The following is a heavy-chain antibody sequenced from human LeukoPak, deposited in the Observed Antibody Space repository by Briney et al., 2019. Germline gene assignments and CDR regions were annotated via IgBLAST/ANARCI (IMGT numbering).Heavy chain of an antibody. Sequence: GGSLRLSCAASGFTFSSYSMAWVRQAPGKGLEWVLSIKSSSSYRYYADSVKGRFAISRDNAKNSLYLQMNSLRAEDTAVYYCAREADYSYFDYWGQGTLVTVSS. CDR3: AREADYSYFDY. J-gene: IGHJ4*02. CDR1: GFTFSSYS. V-gene: IGHV3-21*01. D-gene: IGHD3-10*01. CDR2: IKSSSSYR.